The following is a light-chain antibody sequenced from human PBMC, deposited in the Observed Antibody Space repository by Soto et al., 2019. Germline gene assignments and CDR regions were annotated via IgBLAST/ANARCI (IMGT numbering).Light chain of an antibody. Sequence: DIQVTLSTSTLSASVGDRVTITCRASQSITSWLAWYQQKPGKAPKLLIYKASSLESGVPSRFSGSGSGTHFTLTISSLQPEDFATYYCEQLQGFPITFGEGTRLEN. CDR1: QSITSW. V-gene: IGKV1-5*03. CDR2: KAS. J-gene: IGKJ5*01. CDR3: EQLQGFPIT.